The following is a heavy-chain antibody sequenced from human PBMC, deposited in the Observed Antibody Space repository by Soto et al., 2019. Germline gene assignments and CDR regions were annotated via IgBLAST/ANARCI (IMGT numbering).Heavy chain of an antibody. CDR1: GFTFSSYG. J-gene: IGHJ6*02. Sequence: QVQLVESGGGVVQPGRSLRLSCAASGFTFSSYGMHWVRQAPGKGLEWVAVIWSDGGNKYSADSVKGRFTISRDNSMNTLYLQMNSLRAEDTAVYYCARDVASAADYYYYNMDVWGQGTTVTVSS. CDR3: ARDVASAADYYYYNMDV. V-gene: IGHV3-33*01. D-gene: IGHD2-21*01. CDR2: IWSDGGNK.